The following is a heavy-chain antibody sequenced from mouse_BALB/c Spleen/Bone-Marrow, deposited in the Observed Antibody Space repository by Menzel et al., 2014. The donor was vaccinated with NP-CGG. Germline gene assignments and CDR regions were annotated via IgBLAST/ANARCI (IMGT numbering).Heavy chain of an antibody. CDR3: TREEDYDGNYKFAY. J-gene: IGHJ3*01. Sequence: EVQLVESGGDLVKPGGSLKLSCAASGFTFSTYIMSWVRQTPEKRLEWVATISSGGRYIFYPDSVKGRFTLSRDNAKTTLFLQMSSLRSDDTAMYYCTREEDYDGNYKFAYWGQGTLVTVSA. D-gene: IGHD2-3*01. CDR2: ISSGGRYI. V-gene: IGHV5-6-4*01. CDR1: GFTFSTYI.